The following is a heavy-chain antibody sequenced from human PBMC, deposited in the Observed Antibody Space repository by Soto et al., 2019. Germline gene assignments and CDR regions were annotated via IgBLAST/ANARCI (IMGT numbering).Heavy chain of an antibody. CDR1: GFTFTSSA. CDR2: IVVGSGNT. D-gene: IGHD1-26*01. V-gene: IGHV1-58*01. Sequence: GASVKVSCKASGFTFTSSAVQWVRQARGRRLEWIGWIVVGSGNTNYAQKFQERVTITRDMSTSTAYMELSSLRSEDTAVYYCAADEFEWEQYGMDVWGQGTTVTVSS. CDR3: AADEFEWEQYGMDV. J-gene: IGHJ6*02.